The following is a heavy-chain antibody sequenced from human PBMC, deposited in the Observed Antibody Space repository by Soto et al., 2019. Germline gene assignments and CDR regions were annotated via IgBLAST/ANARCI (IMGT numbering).Heavy chain of an antibody. Sequence: RGESLKISCKGSGYSFTSYWIGWVRQMPGKGLEWMGIIYPGDSDTRYSPSFQGQVTISADKSISTAYLQWSSLKASDTAMYYCARQVLLRAGGLLELEYWGQGTRVNVAS. J-gene: IGHJ4*02. CDR2: IYPGDSDT. D-gene: IGHD2-15*01. CDR3: ARQVLLRAGGLLELEY. CDR1: GYSFTSYW. V-gene: IGHV5-51*01.